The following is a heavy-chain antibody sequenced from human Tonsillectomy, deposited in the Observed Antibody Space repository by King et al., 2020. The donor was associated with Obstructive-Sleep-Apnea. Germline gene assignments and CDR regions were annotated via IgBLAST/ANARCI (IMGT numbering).Heavy chain of an antibody. V-gene: IGHV3-48*04. J-gene: IGHJ4*02. CDR3: ARASITMVRGG. D-gene: IGHD3-10*01. Sequence: VQLVESGGGLVQPGGSLRLSCAASGFTFSSYSMNWVRQAPGKGLEWVSYISSSSSTIYYADSVKGRFTISRDNAKNSLYLQMNSLRAEDTAVYYCARASITMVRGGWGQGTLVTVSS. CDR1: GFTFSSYS. CDR2: ISSSSSTI.